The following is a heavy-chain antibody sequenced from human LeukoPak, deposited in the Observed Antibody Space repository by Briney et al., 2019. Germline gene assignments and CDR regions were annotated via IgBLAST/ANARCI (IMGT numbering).Heavy chain of an antibody. J-gene: IGHJ4*02. V-gene: IGHV3-15*01. CDR1: GFTFSNAW. D-gene: IGHD3-3*01. CDR2: IKSKTDGGTT. CDR3: TTEKGLTIFGVVDY. Sequence: GGSLRLSFAASGFTFSNAWMSWVRQAPGKGLEWAGRIKSKTDGGTTDYAAPVKGRFTISRDDSKNTLYLQMNSLKTEDTAVYYCTTEKGLTIFGVVDYWGQGTLVTVSS.